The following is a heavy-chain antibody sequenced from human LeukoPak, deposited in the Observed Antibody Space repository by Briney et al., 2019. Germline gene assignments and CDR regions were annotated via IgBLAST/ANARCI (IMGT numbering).Heavy chain of an antibody. D-gene: IGHD6-13*01. Sequence: PSETLSLTCAVSGGSISNSNWWSWVRQPPGKGLEWIGEIYQSGSTNYNPSLKSRVTISVDKSKNQFSLKPSSVTAADTAVYYCARHWGQQLVFDYWGQGTLVTVSS. CDR3: ARHWGQQLVFDY. V-gene: IGHV4-4*02. CDR1: GGSISNSNW. CDR2: IYQSGST. J-gene: IGHJ4*02.